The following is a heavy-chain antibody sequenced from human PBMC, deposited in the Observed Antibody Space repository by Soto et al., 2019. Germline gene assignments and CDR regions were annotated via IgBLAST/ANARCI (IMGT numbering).Heavy chain of an antibody. Sequence: SETLSLTCAVSGYSISSGFYWGWIRQPPGKGLEWIGSIYHSGSTYYNPSLKSRVTISVDTSKNQFSLKLSSVTAADTAVYYCASLSYYYDSSGSPFDYWGQGTLVTVSS. D-gene: IGHD3-22*01. CDR3: ASLSYYYDSSGSPFDY. V-gene: IGHV4-38-2*01. J-gene: IGHJ4*02. CDR1: GYSISSGFY. CDR2: IYHSGST.